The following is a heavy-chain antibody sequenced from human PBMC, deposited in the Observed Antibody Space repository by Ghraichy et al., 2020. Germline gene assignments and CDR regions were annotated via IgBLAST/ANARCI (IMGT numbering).Heavy chain of an antibody. CDR2: ISGSGGST. Sequence: GESLNISCAASGFTFSSYAMSWVRQAPGKGLEWVSAISGSGGSTYYADSVKGRFTISRDNSKNTLYLQMNSLRAEDTAVYYCAKDIGGNPVGWFDPWGQGTLVTVSS. CDR3: AKDIGGNPVGWFDP. D-gene: IGHD4-23*01. V-gene: IGHV3-23*01. CDR1: GFTFSSYA. J-gene: IGHJ5*02.